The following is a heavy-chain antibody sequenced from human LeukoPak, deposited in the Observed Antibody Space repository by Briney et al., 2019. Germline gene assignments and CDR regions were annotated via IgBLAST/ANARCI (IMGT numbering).Heavy chain of an antibody. CDR1: GFTFSSFW. J-gene: IGHJ4*02. V-gene: IGHV3-74*01. Sequence: GGSLRLPCAASGFTFSSFWMHWVRQAPGKGLVWVSRINTDGSITNYADSVKGRFTISRDNAKNTLYLQMNSLRAEDTAVYYCASEGSYDSRNSYIPDCWGQGTLVTVSS. CDR2: INTDGSIT. CDR3: ASEGSYDSRNSYIPDC. D-gene: IGHD3-10*01.